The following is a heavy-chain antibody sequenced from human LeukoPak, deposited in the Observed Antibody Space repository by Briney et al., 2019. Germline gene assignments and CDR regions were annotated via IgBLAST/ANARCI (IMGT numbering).Heavy chain of an antibody. V-gene: IGHV4-61*01. CDR1: GGSVSSGSYY. D-gene: IGHD5-18*01. CDR2: IYYSGST. J-gene: IGHJ5*02. Sequence: ASETLSLTCTVSGGSVSSGSYYWSWIRQPPGKGLEWIGYIYYSGSTNYNPSLKSRVTISVDTSKNQFSLKLSSVTAADTAVYYCARGLIQLWLSGYLSWGQGTLVTVSS. CDR3: ARGLIQLWLSGYLS.